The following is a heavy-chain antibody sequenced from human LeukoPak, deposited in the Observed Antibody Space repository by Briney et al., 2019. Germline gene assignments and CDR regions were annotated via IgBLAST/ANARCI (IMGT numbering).Heavy chain of an antibody. CDR3: ARADSTMVVWYFDY. CDR2: IIDSGKTV. V-gene: IGHV3-48*01. Sequence: GGALRIPCAGSGFTFSNYCMNLVRQTPGKGLEWIAYIIDSGKTVYYADSVKGRFTISRDNAKNSLYLQMNSLRAEDTAVYYCARADSTMVVWYFDYWGQGALVTVSS. J-gene: IGHJ4*02. CDR1: GFTFSNYC. D-gene: IGHD4/OR15-4a*01.